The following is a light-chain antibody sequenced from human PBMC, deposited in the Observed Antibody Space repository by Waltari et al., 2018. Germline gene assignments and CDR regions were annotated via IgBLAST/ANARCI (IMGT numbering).Light chain of an antibody. Sequence: QSALTQPPSASGSPGQSVTISCTGTSSDIGGYNYVSWYQQHPGKAPKLMIYEVNKRPSGVPDRFSGSKSGNTGSVTVCGLQAEDEADYYCSSYAGSNNYVVFGGGTKLAVL. CDR3: SSYAGSNNYVV. J-gene: IGLJ2*01. CDR2: EVN. CDR1: SSDIGGYNY. V-gene: IGLV2-8*01.